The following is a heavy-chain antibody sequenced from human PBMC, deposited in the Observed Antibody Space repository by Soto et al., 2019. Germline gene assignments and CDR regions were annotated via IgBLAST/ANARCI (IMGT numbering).Heavy chain of an antibody. V-gene: IGHV3-23*01. CDR3: AKDPFMTTRLGWFDP. Sequence: GGSLRLSCAASGFTFSSHAMSWVRQAPGKGLEWVSAISGSGGSTYYADSVKGRFTISRDNSKNTLYLQMNSLRAEDTAVYYCAKDPFMTTRLGWFDPWCQGTLVTVSS. CDR1: GFTFSSHA. CDR2: ISGSGGST. J-gene: IGHJ5*02.